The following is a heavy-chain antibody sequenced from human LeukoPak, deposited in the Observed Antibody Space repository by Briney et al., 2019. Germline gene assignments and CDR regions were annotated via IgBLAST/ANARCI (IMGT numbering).Heavy chain of an antibody. J-gene: IGHJ3*02. CDR1: GGSFSSYY. V-gene: IGHV4-59*01. CDR2: IYYSGST. CDR3: ARLDTAMVTGAFDI. D-gene: IGHD5-18*01. Sequence: SETLSLTCAVYGGSFSSYYWSWIRQPPGKGLEWIGYIYYSGSTNYNPSLKSRVTISVDTSKNQFSLKLSSVTAADTAVYYCARLDTAMVTGAFDIWGQGTMVTVSS.